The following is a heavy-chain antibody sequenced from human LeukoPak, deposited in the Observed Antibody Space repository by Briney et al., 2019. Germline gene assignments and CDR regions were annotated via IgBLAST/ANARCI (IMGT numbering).Heavy chain of an antibody. Sequence: SLRLSCAASRSTFDDYAMHWARQAPGKGLEWVSGISWNSGSIGYADSVKGRFTISRDNAKNSLYLQMNSPRAEDTALYYCAKDRIGDIVATILDYWGQGTLVTVSS. V-gene: IGHV3-9*01. CDR2: ISWNSGSI. CDR1: RSTFDDYA. D-gene: IGHD5-12*01. J-gene: IGHJ4*02. CDR3: AKDRIGDIVATILDY.